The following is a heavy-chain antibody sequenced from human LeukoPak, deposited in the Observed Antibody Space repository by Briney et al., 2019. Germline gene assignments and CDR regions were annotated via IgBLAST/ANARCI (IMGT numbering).Heavy chain of an antibody. V-gene: IGHV3-53*01. D-gene: IGHD4/OR15-4a*01. CDR3: ARRAGAYSHPYDY. CDR2: IYSSVT. Sequence: GGSLRLSCTVSGFTVSSNSMSWVRQAPGKCLEWVSFIYSSVTHYSDSVKGRFTISRDNSKNTLFLQMNSLRAEDTAVYYCARRAGAYSHPYDYWGQGTLVTVSS. CDR1: GFTVSSNS. J-gene: IGHJ4*02.